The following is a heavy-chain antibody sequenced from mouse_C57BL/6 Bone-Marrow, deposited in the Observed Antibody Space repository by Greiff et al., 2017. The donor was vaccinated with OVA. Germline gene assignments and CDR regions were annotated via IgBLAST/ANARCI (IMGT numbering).Heavy chain of an antibody. J-gene: IGHJ2*01. CDR1: GYAFSSSW. CDR3: ARGGDLYYFDY. Sequence: QVQLQQSGPELVKPGASVKISCKASGYAFSSSWMNWVKQRPGKGLEWIGRIYPGDGDTNYNGKFKGKATLTADKSSSTAYMRLSSLTSEDSAVYFCARGGDLYYFDYWGQGTTLTVSS. CDR2: IYPGDGDT. D-gene: IGHD3-3*01. V-gene: IGHV1-82*01.